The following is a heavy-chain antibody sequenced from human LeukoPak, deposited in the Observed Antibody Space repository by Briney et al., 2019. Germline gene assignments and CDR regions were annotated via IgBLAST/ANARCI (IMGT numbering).Heavy chain of an antibody. CDR2: ISGNGGTT. V-gene: IGHV3-23*01. CDR1: GFTFSTYA. J-gene: IGHJ4*02. D-gene: IGHD6-13*01. Sequence: GRSLRLSCAAPGFTFSTYAMSWVRQAPGKGLEWVSTISGNGGTTYYADSVKGRFTISRDNSKNTLYLQMNSLRVEDTAVYYCAKPPPDSSSWLFDYWGQGTLVTVSS. CDR3: AKPPPDSSSWLFDY.